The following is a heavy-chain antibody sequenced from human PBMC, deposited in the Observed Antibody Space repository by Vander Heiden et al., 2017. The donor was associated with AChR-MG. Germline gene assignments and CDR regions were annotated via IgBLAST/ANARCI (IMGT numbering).Heavy chain of an antibody. Sequence: QVQLQQWGAGLLKPSETLSLTCAVYGGSFSGYYWSWIRQPPGKGLEWIGEINHSGSTNYNPSLKSRVTISVDTSKNQFSLKLSSVTAADTAVYYCARRPLPAAISHSRYGMDVWGQGTTVTVSS. CDR2: INHSGST. V-gene: IGHV4-34*01. D-gene: IGHD2-2*01. J-gene: IGHJ6*02. CDR1: GGSFSGYY. CDR3: ARRPLPAAISHSRYGMDV.